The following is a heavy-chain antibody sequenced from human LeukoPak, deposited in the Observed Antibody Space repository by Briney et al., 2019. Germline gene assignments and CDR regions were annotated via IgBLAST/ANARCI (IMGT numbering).Heavy chain of an antibody. D-gene: IGHD5-12*01. CDR1: GGSISSSSYY. V-gene: IGHV4-39*07. Sequence: SETLSLTCTVSGGSISSSSYYWGWIRQPPGKGLEWIGSIYYSGSTYYNPSLKSRVTISVDTSKNQFSLKLSSVTAADTAVYYCARETTLGYDFDYWGQGTLVTVSS. CDR3: ARETTLGYDFDY. J-gene: IGHJ4*02. CDR2: IYYSGST.